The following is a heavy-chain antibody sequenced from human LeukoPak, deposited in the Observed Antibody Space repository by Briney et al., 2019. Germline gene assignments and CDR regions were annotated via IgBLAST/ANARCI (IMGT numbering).Heavy chain of an antibody. CDR3: ARILLYCSGGSCYSEDY. D-gene: IGHD2-15*01. Sequence: SGPTLENPTQTLTLTCTFSGFSLSTSGMRVSWIRQPPGKALEWLARIDWDDGKFYSTSLKTRLTISKDSSKNQVVLTMTNMDPVDTATYYCARILLYCSGGSCYSEDYWGQGTLVTVSS. CDR1: GFSLSTSGMR. V-gene: IGHV2-70*04. CDR2: IDWDDGK. J-gene: IGHJ4*02.